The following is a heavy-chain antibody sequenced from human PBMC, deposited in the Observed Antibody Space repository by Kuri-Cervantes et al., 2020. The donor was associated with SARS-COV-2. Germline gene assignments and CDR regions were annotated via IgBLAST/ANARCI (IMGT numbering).Heavy chain of an antibody. V-gene: IGHV3-9*01. D-gene: IGHD6-19*01. CDR3: AKALSSGPPNYYYGMDV. J-gene: IGHJ6*02. Sequence: GGSLRLSCAASGFTFDDYAMHWVRQAPGKGLEWVSGIRWNSGSIGYADSVKGRFTLSRDNAKNMLLLQMNSLRAEDTAVYYCAKALSSGPPNYYYGMDVWGQGTTVTVSS. CDR2: IRWNSGSI. CDR1: GFTFDDYA.